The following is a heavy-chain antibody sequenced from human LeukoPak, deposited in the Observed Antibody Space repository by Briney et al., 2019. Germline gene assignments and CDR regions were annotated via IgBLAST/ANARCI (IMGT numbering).Heavy chain of an antibody. CDR1: GFTFGSYV. CDR2: ISGSGSNT. D-gene: IGHD6-13*01. CDR3: AKAIRENYSSRKALGY. V-gene: IGHV3-23*01. J-gene: IGHJ4*02. Sequence: PGGSLRLSCAASGFTFGSYVMSWVRQAPGKGLEWISAISGSGSNTDYADSVKGRFTISRDNSKNTLCLQMNSLRAEDTALYCCAKAIRENYSSRKALGYWGQGTLVTASS.